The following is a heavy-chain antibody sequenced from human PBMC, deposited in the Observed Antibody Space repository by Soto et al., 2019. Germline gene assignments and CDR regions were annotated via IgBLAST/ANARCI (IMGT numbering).Heavy chain of an antibody. J-gene: IGHJ3*02. CDR3: ASEVYYYDSSGYPTKDAFDI. CDR1: GYTFTSYG. CDR2: ISAYNGNT. Sequence: ASVKVSCKXSGYTFTSYGISWVRQAPGQGLEWMGWISAYNGNTNYAQKLQGRVTMTTDTSTSTAYMELRSLRSDDTAVYYCASEVYYYDSSGYPTKDAFDIWGQGTMVTVSS. V-gene: IGHV1-18*04. D-gene: IGHD3-22*01.